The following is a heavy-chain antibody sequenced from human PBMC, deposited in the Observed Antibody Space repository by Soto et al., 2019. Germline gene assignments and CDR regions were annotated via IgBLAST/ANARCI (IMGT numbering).Heavy chain of an antibody. Sequence: QVQLVESGGGLVKPGGSLRLSCAASGVTFSDNYMSGIRQAPGKGLEWVAHISSSGSYTNYADSVKGRFTISRDNVKNSLYLQMNSLRVEDTAVYYCARDVSCFDYWGQGTLVTVSS. CDR2: ISSSGSYT. J-gene: IGHJ4*02. V-gene: IGHV3-11*05. CDR3: ARDVSCFDY. CDR1: GVTFSDNY.